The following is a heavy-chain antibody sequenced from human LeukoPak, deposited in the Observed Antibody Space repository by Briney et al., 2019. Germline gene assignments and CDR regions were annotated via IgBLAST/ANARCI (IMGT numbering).Heavy chain of an antibody. V-gene: IGHV3-30*03. J-gene: IGHJ6*03. Sequence: GGSLRLSCAASGFTFSSYGMHWVRQAPGKGLEWVAVVSYDGSKKYYADSVKGRFTISRDNAKNSLYLQMNSLRAEDTAVYYCARHNYDFWSVYMGVWGKGTTVTVSS. CDR3: ARHNYDFWSVYMGV. D-gene: IGHD3-3*01. CDR1: GFTFSSYG. CDR2: VSYDGSKK.